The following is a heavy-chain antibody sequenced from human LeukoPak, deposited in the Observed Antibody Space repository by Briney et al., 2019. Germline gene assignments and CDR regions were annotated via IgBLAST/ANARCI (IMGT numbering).Heavy chain of an antibody. J-gene: IGHJ4*02. V-gene: IGHV1-2*02. D-gene: IGHD3-10*01. CDR3: ARADFGESWPFDY. CDR2: INPNSGGT. Sequence: GASVKVSCKASGYTFTGYYMHWVRQAPGQGLEWMGWINPNSGGTNYAQKFQGRVTMTRDTSISTAYMELSRLRSDDTAVYYCARADFGESWPFDYWGQGTLVTVSS. CDR1: GYTFTGYY.